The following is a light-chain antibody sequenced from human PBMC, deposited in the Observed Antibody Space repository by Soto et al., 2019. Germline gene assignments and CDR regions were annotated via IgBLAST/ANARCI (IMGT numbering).Light chain of an antibody. Sequence: QSALTQPASVSGSPGQSITISCTGTSSDVGSYNLVSWYQQHPGKAPKLMIYEVSKRPSAVSNRFSGSKSGNTASLTISGLQAEDEADYYCCSYAGSRVFGGGTMVTVL. CDR1: SSDVGSYNL. V-gene: IGLV2-23*02. CDR3: CSYAGSRV. CDR2: EVS. J-gene: IGLJ3*02.